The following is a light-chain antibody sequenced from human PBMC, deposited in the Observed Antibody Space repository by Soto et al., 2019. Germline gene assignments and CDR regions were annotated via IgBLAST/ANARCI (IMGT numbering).Light chain of an antibody. CDR3: QQRNNWPPIT. V-gene: IGKV3-15*01. Sequence: EIVMTQSPATLSVSPGERATLSCRASQSVSSNLAWYQKKPGQAPRLLIYGASTRATGIPARFSGSGSGTEFTLTISSLQSADFAVYYCQQRNNWPPITFGQGTRLEIK. CDR1: QSVSSN. CDR2: GAS. J-gene: IGKJ5*01.